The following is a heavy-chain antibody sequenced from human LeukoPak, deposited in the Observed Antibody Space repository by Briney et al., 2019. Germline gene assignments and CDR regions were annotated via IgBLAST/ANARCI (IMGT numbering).Heavy chain of an antibody. D-gene: IGHD3-22*01. Sequence: ASVTVSCKASGYTITGYYMHWVRLAPGQGLEWMGWISAYNGNTNYAQKLQGRVTMTTDTSTSTAYMELRSLRSDDTAVYYCARGRRPYYYDSSGYYEYWGQGTLVTVSS. CDR2: ISAYNGNT. V-gene: IGHV1-18*04. CDR3: ARGRRPYYYDSSGYYEY. CDR1: GYTITGYY. J-gene: IGHJ4*02.